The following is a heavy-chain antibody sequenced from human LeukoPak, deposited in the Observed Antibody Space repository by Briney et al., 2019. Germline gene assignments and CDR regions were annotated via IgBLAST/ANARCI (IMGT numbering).Heavy chain of an antibody. V-gene: IGHV3-33*01. CDR1: GFTFSSYG. D-gene: IGHD4-17*01. J-gene: IGHJ6*02. CDR3: ARAYGDSYYYGMDV. Sequence: PGRSLRLSCAASGFTFSSYGMHWVRQAPGKGLEWVAVIWYDGSNKYYADSVKGRFTISRDNSKNTLYLQMNSLRAEDMAVYYCARAYGDSYYYGMDVWGQGTTVTVSS. CDR2: IWYDGSNK.